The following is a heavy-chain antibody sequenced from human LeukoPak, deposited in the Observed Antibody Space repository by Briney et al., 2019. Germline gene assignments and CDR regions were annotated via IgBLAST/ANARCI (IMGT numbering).Heavy chain of an antibody. J-gene: IGHJ5*02. V-gene: IGHV4-34*01. Sequence: SETLSLTCAVYGGSFSGYYWSWIRQPPGKGLEWIGEINHSGSTNYNPSLKSRVTISVDTSKNQFSLKLSSVTAADAAVYYCARGIETSDFWSGSLLGWSDPWGQGTLVTVSS. D-gene: IGHD3-3*01. CDR1: GGSFSGYY. CDR3: ARGIETSDFWSGSLLGWSDP. CDR2: INHSGST.